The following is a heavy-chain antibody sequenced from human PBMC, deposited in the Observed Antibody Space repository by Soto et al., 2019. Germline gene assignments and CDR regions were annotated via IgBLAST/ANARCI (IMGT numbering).Heavy chain of an antibody. D-gene: IGHD6-6*01. V-gene: IGHV1-69*01. CDR3: ASCSRARIAARPDYYYYYGMDV. CDR2: IIPIFGTA. CDR1: GGTFSSYA. J-gene: IGHJ6*02. Sequence: QVQLVQSGAEVKKPGSSVKVSCKASGGTFSSYAISWVRQAPGQGLEWMGGIIPIFGTANYAQKFQGRVTITADESTSTGYMELSSLRSEDTAVYYCASCSRARIAARPDYYYYYGMDVWGQGTTVTVSS.